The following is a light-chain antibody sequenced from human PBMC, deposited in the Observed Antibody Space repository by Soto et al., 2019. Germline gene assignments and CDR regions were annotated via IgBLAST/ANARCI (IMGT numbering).Light chain of an antibody. V-gene: IGLV1-44*01. J-gene: IGLJ2*01. CDR3: AAWDDSLNGVV. Sequence: QCVLTQSPSLCGTPGQGVTISCSRGTSNIGTYTVNWYQQLPGTAPKVLIYRDDQRPSGVADRFSGSKSGTSASLAISGLQSEDEADYYCAAWDDSLNGVVFGGGTKLTVL. CDR1: TSNIGTYT. CDR2: RDD.